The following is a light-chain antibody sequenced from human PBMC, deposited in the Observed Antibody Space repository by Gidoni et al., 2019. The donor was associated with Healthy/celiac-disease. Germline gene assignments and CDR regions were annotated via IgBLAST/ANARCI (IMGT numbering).Light chain of an antibody. J-gene: IGKJ1*01. CDR2: DAS. CDR3: QQYNSYPWT. V-gene: IGKV1-5*01. CDR1: QSISSW. Sequence: DIQMTQSPSTLSASVGDRVTIPCRASQSISSWLAWYQQKPGKAPKLLIYDASSLESGVPSRFSGSGSGTEFTLTISSLQPDDFATYYFQQYNSYPWTFXYXTKVEIK.